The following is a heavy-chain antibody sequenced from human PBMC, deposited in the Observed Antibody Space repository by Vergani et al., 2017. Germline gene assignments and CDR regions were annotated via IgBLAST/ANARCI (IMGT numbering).Heavy chain of an antibody. Sequence: VQLVESGGGVVQPGRSLRLSCAASGFTFSSYAMSWVRQAPGKGLEWVSAISGSGGSTYYADSVKGRFTISRDNSKNTLYLQMNSLRAEDTAVYYCAKGPAVGYSQGWFDPWGQGTLVTVSS. D-gene: IGHD1-26*01. J-gene: IGHJ5*02. CDR2: ISGSGGST. CDR3: AKGPAVGYSQGWFDP. CDR1: GFTFSSYA. V-gene: IGHV3-23*04.